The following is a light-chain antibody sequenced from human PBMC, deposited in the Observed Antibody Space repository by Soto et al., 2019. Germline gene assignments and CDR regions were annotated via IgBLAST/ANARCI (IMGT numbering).Light chain of an antibody. V-gene: IGKV1-39*01. CDR3: QQRDSTPYT. CDR2: DAS. CDR1: QTISTY. Sequence: DIQMTQSPSSLSASVGDRVTITCRASQTISTYLNWYQQKPGKAPRLLIYDASSLLSGVPSRFSGSGSGTDFTLTIASLQPEDFSTYCCQQRDSTPYTFGQGTKVEI. J-gene: IGKJ2*01.